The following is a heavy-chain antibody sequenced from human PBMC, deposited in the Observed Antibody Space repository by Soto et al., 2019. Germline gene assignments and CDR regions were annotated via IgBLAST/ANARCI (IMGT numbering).Heavy chain of an antibody. V-gene: IGHV4-31*03. CDR1: GGSSSSCGYY. CDR3: ARVYSSSSRIDY. Sequence: SETLSLTCTVSGGSSSSCGYYWTWIRQHPGKGLEWIGYMYHSGSTYHNPSLKGRVTILLDTSKNQFSLQLSSVTAADTAVYYCARVYSSSSRIDYWGQGTLVTVSS. CDR2: MYHSGST. D-gene: IGHD6-6*01. J-gene: IGHJ4*02.